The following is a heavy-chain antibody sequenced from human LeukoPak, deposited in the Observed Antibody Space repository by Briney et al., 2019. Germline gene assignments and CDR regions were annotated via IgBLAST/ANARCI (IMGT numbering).Heavy chain of an antibody. CDR1: GFTFSSYA. CDR2: ISGSGGST. CDR3: AGNGGGIAAAIDY. Sequence: PGASLRLSCAASGFTFSSYAMSWVRQAPGKGLEWVSAISGSGGSTYYADSVKGRFTISRDNSKNTLYLRMNSLRAEDTAVYYCAGNGGGIAAAIDYWGQGTLVTVSS. D-gene: IGHD6-13*01. V-gene: IGHV3-23*01. J-gene: IGHJ4*02.